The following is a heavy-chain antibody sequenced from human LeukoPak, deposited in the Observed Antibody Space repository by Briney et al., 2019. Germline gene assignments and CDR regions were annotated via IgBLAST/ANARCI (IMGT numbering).Heavy chain of an antibody. D-gene: IGHD1/OR15-1a*01. CDR1: GFTVITND. J-gene: IGHJ4*02. CDR2: LYSDGNT. V-gene: IGHV3-53*01. CDR3: ARGLEQLAVNPLAY. Sequence: GGSLRLSCAASGFTVITNDMTWVRQAPGKGLEWVSVLYSDGNTKYAESVQGRFTISRDNSKNTLYLEMNSLSPDDTAVYYCARGLEQLAVNPLAYWGKGTLVTVS.